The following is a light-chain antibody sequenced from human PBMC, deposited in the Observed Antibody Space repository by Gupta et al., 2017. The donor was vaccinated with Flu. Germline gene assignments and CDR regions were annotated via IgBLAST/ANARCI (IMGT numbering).Light chain of an antibody. Sequence: PVXXXEXAXISCRSSQSLLHSNGYNYLDWYLQKPGQSPQLLIYLGSNRASGVPDRFSGSGSGTDFTLKISRVEAEDVGVYYCMQALQTPLRFGQGTKVEIK. J-gene: IGKJ1*01. CDR1: QSLLHSNGYNY. CDR2: LGS. CDR3: MQALQTPLR. V-gene: IGKV2-28*01.